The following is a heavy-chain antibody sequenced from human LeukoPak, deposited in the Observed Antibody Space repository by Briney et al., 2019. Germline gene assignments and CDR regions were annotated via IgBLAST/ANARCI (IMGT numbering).Heavy chain of an antibody. D-gene: IGHD3-22*01. CDR3: ARPTVPYYYDSSGYYYDTWGPSAFDI. Sequence: ASVKVSCKASGYTFTSYGISWVRQAPGQGLEWMGWISAYNGNTNYAQKLQGRVTMTTDTSTSTAYMELRSLRSDDTAVYYCARPTVPYYYDSSGYYYDTWGPSAFDIWGQGTMVTVSS. J-gene: IGHJ3*02. CDR1: GYTFTSYG. CDR2: ISAYNGNT. V-gene: IGHV1-18*01.